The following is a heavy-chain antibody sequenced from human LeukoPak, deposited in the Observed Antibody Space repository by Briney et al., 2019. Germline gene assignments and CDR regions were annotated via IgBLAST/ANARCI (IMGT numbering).Heavy chain of an antibody. CDR2: IRYDGSNK. V-gene: IGHV3-30*02. CDR3: ARSEYSSSSAFDP. D-gene: IGHD6-6*01. J-gene: IGHJ5*02. CDR1: GFTFSSYG. Sequence: GGSLRLSCVASGFTFSSYGMHWVRQAPGKGLEWVSFIRYDGSNKYYADSVKGRLTISRDNSKNMLYLQMNSLRAEDTAVYYCARSEYSSSSAFDPWGQGTLVTVSS.